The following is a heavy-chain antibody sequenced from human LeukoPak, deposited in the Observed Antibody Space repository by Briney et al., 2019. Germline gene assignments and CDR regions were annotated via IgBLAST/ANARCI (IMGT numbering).Heavy chain of an antibody. J-gene: IGHJ4*02. V-gene: IGHV3-23*01. CDR3: AKGYFGSGSYYNPYFDY. CDR2: ITNGGTA. D-gene: IGHD3-10*01. CDR1: GFTFKSYA. Sequence: GGSLRLSCVASGFTFKSYAMNWVRQAPGKGREGVSGITNGGTAHYGDSVKGRFTISRDNSKSTLYLQMNTLSAEDTAVYYCAKGYFGSGSYYNPYFDYWGQGTLVTVSS.